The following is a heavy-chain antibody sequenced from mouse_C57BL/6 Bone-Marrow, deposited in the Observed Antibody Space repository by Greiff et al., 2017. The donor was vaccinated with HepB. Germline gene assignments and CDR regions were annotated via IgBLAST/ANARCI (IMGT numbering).Heavy chain of an antibody. CDR2: IDPENGDT. Sequence: EVQLVESGAELVRPGASVKLSCTASGFNIKDDYMHWVQQRPEQGLEWIGWIDPENGDTEYASKFQGKSTITADTSSNTAYLQLSSLTSEDTAVYYCTTEGYYYGGYFDVWGTGTTVTVSS. V-gene: IGHV14-4*01. CDR3: TTEGYYYGGYFDV. J-gene: IGHJ1*03. D-gene: IGHD1-1*01. CDR1: GFNIKDDY.